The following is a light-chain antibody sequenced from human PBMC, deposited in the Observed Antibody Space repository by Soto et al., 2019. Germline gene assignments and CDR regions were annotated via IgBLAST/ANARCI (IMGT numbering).Light chain of an antibody. J-gene: IGKJ1*01. Sequence: LTQSAGPLSLAACERATLSCRASQGVXSSYLAWYQQKPGQAPRLLXYGASSRATGSPDRLSGSGSGTDFTLTISRLEPEDFDAYYCQQDGRPTWTFGQGTKVDIK. CDR2: GAS. CDR3: QQDGRPTWT. V-gene: IGKV3-20*01. CDR1: QGVXSSY.